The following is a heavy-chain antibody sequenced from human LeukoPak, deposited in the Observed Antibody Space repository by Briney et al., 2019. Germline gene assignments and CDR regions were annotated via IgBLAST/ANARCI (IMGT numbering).Heavy chain of an antibody. CDR3: ARVGYGDYGGLDY. D-gene: IGHD4-17*01. Sequence: SETLSLTCTVSGGSMRSYYWSWIRQPAGKGLEWTGYIYYSGSTYYNPSLKSRVTISVDKSKNQFSLKLSPVTAADTAVYYCARVGYGDYGGLDYWGQGTLVTVSS. J-gene: IGHJ4*02. CDR2: IYYSGST. V-gene: IGHV4-59*12. CDR1: GGSMRSYY.